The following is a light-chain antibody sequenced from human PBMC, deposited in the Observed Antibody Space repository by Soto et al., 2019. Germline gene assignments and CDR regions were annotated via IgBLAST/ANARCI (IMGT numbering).Light chain of an antibody. CDR2: VAS. CDR3: QQSFTSPLT. Sequence: DIKIDKSPSSRSACVGDGGTLTGRASQRISTWVAWYQQQQGKAPNVLINVASTLRSGVPSRFSGTGAGTDRNLSLNCPQPEDVSTDYRQQSFTSPLTFAGGTQVDIK. J-gene: IGKJ4*01. V-gene: IGKV1-39*01. CDR1: QRISTW.